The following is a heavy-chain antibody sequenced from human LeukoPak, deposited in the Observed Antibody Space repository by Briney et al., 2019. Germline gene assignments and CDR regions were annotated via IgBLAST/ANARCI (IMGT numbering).Heavy chain of an antibody. D-gene: IGHD6-13*01. CDR2: ISRSGNTI. V-gene: IGHV3-11*01. J-gene: IGHJ4*02. CDR1: GFTFSDYF. CDR3: ASPWIAAAGSAGDY. Sequence: GGSLRLSCAASGFTFSDYFLSWVRQAPGKGLEWVSYISRSGNTISYADSVKGRFTISRDNAKISLYLQMNSLRAEDTAVYYCASPWIAAAGSAGDYWGQGTLVTVSS.